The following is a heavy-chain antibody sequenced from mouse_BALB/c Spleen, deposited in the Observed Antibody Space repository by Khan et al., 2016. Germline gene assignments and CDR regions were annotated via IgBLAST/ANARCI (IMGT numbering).Heavy chain of an antibody. D-gene: IGHD1-1*01. Sequence: VQLQQSGPELMKPGASVKISCKASGYSFTSYYMHWVKQSHGKSLEWIGYIDTFNGGTSYNQKFKGKATLTVDKSSSTAYMHLTSLTYEDSAVYYCASSTQSFCAMDYWGQGTSVTVSS. CDR2: IDTFNGGT. J-gene: IGHJ4*01. V-gene: IGHV1S135*01. CDR3: ASSTQSFCAMDY. CDR1: GYSFTSYY.